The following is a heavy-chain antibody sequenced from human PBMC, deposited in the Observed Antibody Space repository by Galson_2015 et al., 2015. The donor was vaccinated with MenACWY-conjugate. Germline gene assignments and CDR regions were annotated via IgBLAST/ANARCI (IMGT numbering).Heavy chain of an antibody. J-gene: IGHJ4*02. V-gene: IGHV3-23*01. CDR2: ISGSGGST. Sequence: SLRLSCAASGFTFSSYAMRWVRQAPGKGLEWVSAISGSGGSTYYADSVKGRFTISRDNSKNTLYLQMNSLRAEDTAVYYCAKDPEAAMIVVALDYWGQGTLVTVSS. D-gene: IGHD3-22*01. CDR3: AKDPEAAMIVVALDY. CDR1: GFTFSSYA.